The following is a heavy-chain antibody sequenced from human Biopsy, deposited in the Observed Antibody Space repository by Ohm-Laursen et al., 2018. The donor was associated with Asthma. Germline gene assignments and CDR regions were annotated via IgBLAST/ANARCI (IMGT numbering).Heavy chain of an antibody. Sequence: SLRLSCTASEFTFGDYWMSWVRQVPGKGLEWVANIKHDGTEKNHVDSLKGRFTISRDNAKNSLYLQMNSLRAGDTAVYYCARTFHFWSPYHAEHYQLWGQGTLVTVSS. CDR2: IKHDGTEK. D-gene: IGHD3-3*02. CDR1: EFTFGDYW. J-gene: IGHJ1*01. V-gene: IGHV3-7*01. CDR3: ARTFHFWSPYHAEHYQL.